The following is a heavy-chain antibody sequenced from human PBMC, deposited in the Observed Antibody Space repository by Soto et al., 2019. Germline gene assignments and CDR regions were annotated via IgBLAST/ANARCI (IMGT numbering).Heavy chain of an antibody. CDR1: GDSVSINSAA. V-gene: IGHV6-1*01. CDR3: ARDLRIAARLGGMDV. Sequence: SXSLSLTCSISGDSVSINSAAWNCIRQSPSRGLEWLGRTYYRSKWYNDYAVSVKSRITINPDTSKNQFSLQLNSVTPEDTAVYYCARDLRIAARLGGMDVWGQGTTVTVSS. D-gene: IGHD6-6*01. J-gene: IGHJ6*02. CDR2: TYYRSKWYN.